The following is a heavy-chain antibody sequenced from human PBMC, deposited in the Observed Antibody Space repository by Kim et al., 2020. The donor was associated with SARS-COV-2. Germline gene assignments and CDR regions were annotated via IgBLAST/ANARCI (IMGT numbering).Heavy chain of an antibody. D-gene: IGHD6-19*01. Sequence: GRFTISRDNAKNSLYLQMNSLRDEDTAVYYCARDDNKQWLVLWGGGSIDYWGQGTLVTVSS. CDR3: ARDDNKQWLVLWGGGSIDY. J-gene: IGHJ4*02. V-gene: IGHV3-48*02.